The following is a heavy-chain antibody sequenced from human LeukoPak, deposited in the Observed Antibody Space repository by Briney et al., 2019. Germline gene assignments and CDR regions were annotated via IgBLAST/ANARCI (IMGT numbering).Heavy chain of an antibody. CDR3: AKVEGATAYYYYGMDV. D-gene: IGHD3-16*01. V-gene: IGHV3-30-3*01. Sequence: GGSLRLSCAASGFTFSSYPLHWVRQAPGKGLEWVTLISYDGSKIYYADSVKGRFTISRDNSKNTLYLRMNSLRPEDTAVYYCAKVEGATAYYYYGMDVWGQGTTVTVSS. J-gene: IGHJ6*02. CDR2: ISYDGSKI. CDR1: GFTFSSYP.